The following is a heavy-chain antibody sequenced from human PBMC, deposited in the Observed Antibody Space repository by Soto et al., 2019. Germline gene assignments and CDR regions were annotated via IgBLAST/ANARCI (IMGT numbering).Heavy chain of an antibody. CDR2: IIPIFGTV. CDR3: ARDGGVTWMTTILDY. Sequence: QVQLVQSGTEVRKPGSSVQVSCKDSEGTFISNGISWVRQVPGQGLEWMGGIIPIFGTVNYALKFLGRLSITADKSTSTAYMELSGLRPEDTAVYYCARDGGVTWMTTILDYWGQGTLVTVSS. D-gene: IGHD4-4*01. CDR1: EGTFISNG. V-gene: IGHV1-69*14. J-gene: IGHJ4*02.